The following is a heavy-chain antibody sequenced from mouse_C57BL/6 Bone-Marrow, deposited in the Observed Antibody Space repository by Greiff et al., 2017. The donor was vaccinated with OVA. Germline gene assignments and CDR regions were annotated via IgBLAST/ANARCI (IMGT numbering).Heavy chain of an antibody. CDR1: GYTFTSYW. CDR2: IHPNSGST. Sequence: QVQLQQPGAELVKPGASVKLPCKASGYTFTSYWMHWVKQRPGQGLEWIGMIHPNSGSTNYNEKFKSKATLTVDKSSSTAYMQLSSLTSEDSAVYYCARSLYSNYVYFDVWGTGTTVTVSS. CDR3: ARSLYSNYVYFDV. V-gene: IGHV1-64*01. J-gene: IGHJ1*03. D-gene: IGHD2-5*01.